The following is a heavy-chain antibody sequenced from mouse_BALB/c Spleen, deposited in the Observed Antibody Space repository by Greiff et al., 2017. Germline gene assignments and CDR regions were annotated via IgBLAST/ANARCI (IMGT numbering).Heavy chain of an antibody. J-gene: IGHJ4*01. CDR3: ARDYGSSYGGAMDY. V-gene: IGHV2-6-2*01. CDR2: IWSDGST. CDR1: GFSLTSYG. D-gene: IGHD1-1*01. Sequence: QVQLKHSGPDLVAPSQSLSITCTVSGFSLTSYGVHWVRQPPGKGLEWLVVIWSDGSTTYNSALKSRLSISKDNSKSQVFLKMNSLQTDDTAMYYCARDYGSSYGGAMDYWGQGTSVTVSS.